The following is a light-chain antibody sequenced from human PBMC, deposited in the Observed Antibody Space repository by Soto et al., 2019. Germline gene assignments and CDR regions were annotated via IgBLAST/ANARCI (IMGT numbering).Light chain of an antibody. CDR3: QHYNSLIT. CDR1: QSISHW. CDR2: KAS. V-gene: IGKV1-5*03. Sequence: DIQMTQSPANLSASVGDRLTITCRASQSISHWVAWYQQKPGKAPNLVIYKASSLETAVPSRLSGSGSGTEFTLTISSLQPDDFATYYCQHYNSLITFGQGTKVDIK. J-gene: IGKJ1*01.